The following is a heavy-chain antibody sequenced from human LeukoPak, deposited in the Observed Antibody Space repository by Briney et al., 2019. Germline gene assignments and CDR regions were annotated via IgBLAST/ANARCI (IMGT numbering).Heavy chain of an antibody. CDR1: GLPLSSNH. J-gene: IGHJ4*02. CDR3: ARDPGGAKFDY. D-gene: IGHD4/OR15-4a*01. Sequence: GSLGPSRAVPGLPLSSNHMSWVRQAPGEGLEWVSVIYSGDTTVYADSVKGRFTISRDSSKNTLYLQLNSLRVEDTAVFYCARDPGGAKFDYWGQGTLVTVSS. V-gene: IGHV3-53*01. CDR2: IYSGDTT.